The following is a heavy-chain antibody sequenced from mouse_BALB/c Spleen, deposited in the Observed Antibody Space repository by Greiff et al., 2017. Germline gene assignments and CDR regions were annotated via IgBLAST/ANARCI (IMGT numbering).Heavy chain of an antibody. CDR2: IDPANGNT. D-gene: IGHD1-1*02. CDR3: VYGAWFAY. V-gene: IGHV14-3*02. J-gene: IGHJ3*01. CDR1: GFNIKDTY. Sequence: EVQLQQSGAELVKPGASVKLSCTASGFNIKDTYMHWVKQRPEQGLEWIGRIDPANGNTKYDPKFQGKATITADTSSNTAYLQLSSLTSEDTAVYYCVYGAWFAYWGQGTLVTVSA.